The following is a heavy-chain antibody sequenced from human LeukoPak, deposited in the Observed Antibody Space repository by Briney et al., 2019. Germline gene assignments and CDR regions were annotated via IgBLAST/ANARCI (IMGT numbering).Heavy chain of an antibody. V-gene: IGHV4/OR15-8*02. CDR3: TRGGLTFGGN. D-gene: IGHD3-10*01. J-gene: IGHJ4*02. CDR1: GGPISSSNV. Sequence: PSETLSLTCAVFGGPISSSNVWSWARQPPGKGLEWIGEVSHRGDTNYNPSLKSRVTISIDKSKNQFSLRLTSVTAADTAVYYCTRGGLTFGGNWGQGILVAVSS. CDR2: VSHRGDT.